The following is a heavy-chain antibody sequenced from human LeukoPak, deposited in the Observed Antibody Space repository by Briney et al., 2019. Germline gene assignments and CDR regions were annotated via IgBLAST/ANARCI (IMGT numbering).Heavy chain of an antibody. J-gene: IGHJ4*02. Sequence: GRSLRLACGASGFTFSSYGMHWVRQAPGKGLEWVAVISYDGSNKYYADSVKSRFTISRDNSKNTLYLQMNSLRAEDTAVYYCAERDAAGLDYWGQGTLVTVSS. CDR2: ISYDGSNK. CDR1: GFTFSSYG. D-gene: IGHD6-13*01. CDR3: AERDAAGLDY. V-gene: IGHV3-30*03.